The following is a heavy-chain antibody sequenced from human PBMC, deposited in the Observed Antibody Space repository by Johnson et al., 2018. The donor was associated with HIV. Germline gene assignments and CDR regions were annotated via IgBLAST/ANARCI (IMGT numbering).Heavy chain of an antibody. V-gene: IGHV3-7*05. Sequence: SSYWMSWVRQAPGKGLEWVANIKQDGSEKYYVDSVKGRFTISRDNAKNSLYLQMNSLRAEDTALYYCARDIHVLRYSADAFDIWGQGTMVTVYS. D-gene: IGHD3-9*01. J-gene: IGHJ3*02. CDR3: ARDIHVLRYSADAFDI. CDR2: IKQDGSEK. CDR1: SSYW.